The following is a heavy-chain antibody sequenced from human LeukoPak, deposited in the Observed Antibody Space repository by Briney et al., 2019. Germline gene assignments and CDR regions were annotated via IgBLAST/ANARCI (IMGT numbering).Heavy chain of an antibody. Sequence: ASVKGSCKASGYTFTSYDINWVRQATGQGLEWMGWMNPNSGNTGYAQKFQGRVTMTRNTSISTAYMELSSLRSEDTAVYYCARRGVYCSGGSGTYYYGMDVWGQGTTVTVSS. D-gene: IGHD2-15*01. CDR3: ARRGVYCSGGSGTYYYGMDV. CDR2: MNPNSGNT. J-gene: IGHJ6*02. V-gene: IGHV1-8*01. CDR1: GYTFTSYD.